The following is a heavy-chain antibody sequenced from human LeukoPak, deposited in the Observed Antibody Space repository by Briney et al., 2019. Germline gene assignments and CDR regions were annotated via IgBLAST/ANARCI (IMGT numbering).Heavy chain of an antibody. Sequence: GGSLRLSCAASGFTFSSYAMSWVRRAPWKGLEWVSAITGGGDNTYYADSVKGRFTISRDNSKSTLYLQMNSPGAEDTAVYYCAKPRVPGQSYFDYWGQGTLVTVSS. CDR3: AKPRVPGQSYFDY. J-gene: IGHJ4*02. CDR1: GFTFSSYA. V-gene: IGHV3-23*01. D-gene: IGHD3-16*01. CDR2: ITGGGDNT.